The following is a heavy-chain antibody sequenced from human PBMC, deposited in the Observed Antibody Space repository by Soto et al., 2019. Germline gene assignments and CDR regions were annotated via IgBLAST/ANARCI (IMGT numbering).Heavy chain of an antibody. D-gene: IGHD6-19*01. CDR2: ISGSGEKI. CDR3: AKVAGPAVAEIDY. J-gene: IGHJ4*02. Sequence: PGGSLRLSCAASGFSLSSYAISWVRQAPGKGLEWVSSISGSGEKINYAESVKGRFTTSRDNSKNTVYLQMNSLRAEDTAVYYCAKVAGPAVAEIDYWGQGTLVTVSS. V-gene: IGHV3-23*01. CDR1: GFSLSSYA.